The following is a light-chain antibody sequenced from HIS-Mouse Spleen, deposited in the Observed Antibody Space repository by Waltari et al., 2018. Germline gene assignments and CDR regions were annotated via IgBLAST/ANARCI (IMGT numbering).Light chain of an antibody. V-gene: IGKV3-20*01. Sequence: EIVLTQSPGTLSLSPGARATLSCRASQSVSSSYLAWYQQKPGQAPRLLIYGASSRATGNPDRFSGSGSGTDFTLTISRLEPEDFAVYYCQQYGSSPPYTFGQGTKLEIK. CDR2: GAS. CDR1: QSVSSSY. CDR3: QQYGSSPPYT. J-gene: IGKJ2*01.